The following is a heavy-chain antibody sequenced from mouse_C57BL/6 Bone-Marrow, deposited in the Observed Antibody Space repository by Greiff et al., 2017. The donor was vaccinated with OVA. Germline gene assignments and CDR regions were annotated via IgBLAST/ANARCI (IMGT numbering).Heavy chain of an antibody. J-gene: IGHJ3*01. D-gene: IGHD1-1*01. V-gene: IGHV1-81*01. Sequence: VQLQESGAELARPGASVKLSCKASGYTFTSSGISWVKQRTGQGLEWIGEIYPRSGNTYYNEKFKGKATLTADKSSSTAYMERRSLTSEDSAVFFCARYYYGSSPWFAYWGQGTLVTGSA. CDR3: ARYYYGSSPWFAY. CDR2: IYPRSGNT. CDR1: GYTFTSSG.